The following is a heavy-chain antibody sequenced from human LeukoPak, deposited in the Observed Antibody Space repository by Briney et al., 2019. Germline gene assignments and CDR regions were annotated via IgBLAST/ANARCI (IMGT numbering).Heavy chain of an antibody. J-gene: IGHJ4*02. CDR3: AKGDCSSTSCYTDY. D-gene: IGHD2-2*02. CDR1: GFTFSSYA. Sequence: AGGSLRLSCAASGFTFSSYAMSWVRQAPGKGLEWGSAISGSGGSTYYADSVKGRFTISRDNSKNTLYLQMNSLRAEDTAVYYCAKGDCSSTSCYTDYWGQGTLVTVSS. V-gene: IGHV3-23*01. CDR2: ISGSGGST.